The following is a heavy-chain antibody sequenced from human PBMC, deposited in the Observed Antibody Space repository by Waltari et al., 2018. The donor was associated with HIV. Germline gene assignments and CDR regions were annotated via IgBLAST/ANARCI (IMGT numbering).Heavy chain of an antibody. J-gene: IGHJ6*02. CDR3: AKELRSGYSYYYYGMDV. Sequence: QGQLVESGGGVVQPGGSLRLTCAASGFNFSIPGLQWVRQAPGKGLEWVTFIRYDGNTKYYAASVKGRFTISRDNSKNTLYLQMSSLRAEDTAVYYCAKELRSGYSYYYYGMDVWGQGTTVTVSS. D-gene: IGHD2-15*01. V-gene: IGHV3-30*02. CDR2: IRYDGNTK. CDR1: GFNFSIPG.